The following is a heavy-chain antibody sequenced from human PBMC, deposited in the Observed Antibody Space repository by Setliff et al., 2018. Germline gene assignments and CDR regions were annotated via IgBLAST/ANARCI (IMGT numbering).Heavy chain of an antibody. CDR2: INPNGGSA. Sequence: ASVKVSCKASGYTFNSHYMHWVRQAPGQGLEWVAMINPNGGSATYAQKFQGRVTVTRDTSTSTVYMELSSLRSDETAMYYCARDVFPYHYEGAFDIWGQGTMVTVSS. V-gene: IGHV1-46*02. D-gene: IGHD3-22*01. J-gene: IGHJ3*02. CDR1: GYTFNSHY. CDR3: ARDVFPYHYEGAFDI.